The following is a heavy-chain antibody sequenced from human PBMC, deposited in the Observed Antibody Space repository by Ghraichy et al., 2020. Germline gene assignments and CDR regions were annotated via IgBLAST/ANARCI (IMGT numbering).Heavy chain of an antibody. V-gene: IGHV3-7*01. CDR3: ARDLTWRRRYDSTGNFDAFEI. CDR2: IKEDGIEK. Sequence: GGSLRLSCVGSGFVFTSYWMAWVRQAPGKGPEWVANIKEDGIEKYYADSVRGRFTISRDNAKNSVYLQMNSLRAEDSALYYCARDLTWRRRYDSTGNFDAFEIWGPGTMVTVSS. J-gene: IGHJ3*02. CDR1: GFVFTSYW. D-gene: IGHD3-22*01.